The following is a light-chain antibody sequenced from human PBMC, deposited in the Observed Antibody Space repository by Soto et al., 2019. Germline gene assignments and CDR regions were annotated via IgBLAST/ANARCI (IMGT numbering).Light chain of an antibody. J-gene: IGLJ3*02. CDR3: GTWDGSLSAWV. CDR1: SSDIGNNY. V-gene: IGLV1-51*02. Sequence: QSVLTQPPSVSAAPGQKVTISCSGSSSDIGNNYVSWYQQLPGTAPKLLIYENNKRPSGIPDRFSGSKSGTSATLGITGLQTGDEADYYCGTWDGSLSAWVFGGGTQLTVL. CDR2: ENN.